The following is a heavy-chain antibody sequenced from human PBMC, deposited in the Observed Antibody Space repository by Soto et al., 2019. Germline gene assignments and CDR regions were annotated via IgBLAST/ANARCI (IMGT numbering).Heavy chain of an antibody. V-gene: IGHV4-59*01. CDR3: ARSGTAMVLVAY. Sequence: QVQLQESGPGLVKPSETLSLTCTVSGGSISSYFWSWIRQHPGKGLEWIGYIYYTGSTNYNPALTSRVTISVDTSKNQFSLKLSSVTAADTAVYYCARSGTAMVLVAYWGQGTLVTVSS. CDR1: GGSISSYF. D-gene: IGHD5-18*01. CDR2: IYYTGST. J-gene: IGHJ4*02.